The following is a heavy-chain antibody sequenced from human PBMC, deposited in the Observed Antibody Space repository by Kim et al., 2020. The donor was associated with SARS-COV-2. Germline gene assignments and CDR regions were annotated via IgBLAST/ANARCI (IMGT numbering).Heavy chain of an antibody. J-gene: IGHJ6*02. Sequence: VKGRLTIARDNAKNSLYLQMNGRTAEDTAVYYCARDTTALTADNFYGLDVWGQGTTVTVSS. D-gene: IGHD7-27*01. CDR3: ARDTTALTADNFYGLDV. V-gene: IGHV3-11*05.